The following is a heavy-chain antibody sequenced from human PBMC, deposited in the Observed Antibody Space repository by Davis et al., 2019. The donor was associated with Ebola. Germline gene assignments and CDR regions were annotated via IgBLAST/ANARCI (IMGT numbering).Heavy chain of an antibody. CDR3: ARAEYNWNSFAY. Sequence: ASVKVSCKASGYTFTSYGISWVRQAPGQGLEWMGIINPSGGSTSYAQKFQGRVTMTTDTSTSTAYMELRSLRSDDTAVYYCARAEYNWNSFAYWGQGTLVTVSS. J-gene: IGHJ4*02. V-gene: IGHV1-18*01. CDR2: INPSGGST. D-gene: IGHD1-7*01. CDR1: GYTFTSYG.